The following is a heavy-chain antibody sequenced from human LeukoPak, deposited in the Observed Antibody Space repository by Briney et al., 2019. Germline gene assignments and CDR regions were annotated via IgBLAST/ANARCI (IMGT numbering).Heavy chain of an antibody. D-gene: IGHD3-10*01. J-gene: IGHJ6*03. CDR2: ISGSGGST. CDR3: AKDYGSGSYSYYYYYMDV. V-gene: IGHV3-23*01. CDR1: GFAFDDYA. Sequence: GGSLRLSCAASGFAFDDYAMHWVRHAPGTGLEWVSLISGSGGSTYYADSVKGRFTISRDNSKNTLYLQMNSLRAEDTAVYYCAKDYGSGSYSYYYYYMDVWGKGTTVTVSS.